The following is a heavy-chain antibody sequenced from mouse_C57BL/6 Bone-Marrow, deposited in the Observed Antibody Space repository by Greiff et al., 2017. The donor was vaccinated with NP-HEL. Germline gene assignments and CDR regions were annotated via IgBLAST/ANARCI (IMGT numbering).Heavy chain of an antibody. V-gene: IGHV14-4*01. D-gene: IGHD1-1*01. CDR2: IDPENGDT. CDR1: GFNIKDDY. Sequence: EVKLVESGAELVRPGASVKLSCTASGFNIKDDYMHWVKQRPEQGLEWIGWIDPENGDTEYASKFQGKATITADTSSNTAYLQLSSLTSEDTAVYYCTTWATTHWGQGTTLTVSS. J-gene: IGHJ2*01. CDR3: TTWATTH.